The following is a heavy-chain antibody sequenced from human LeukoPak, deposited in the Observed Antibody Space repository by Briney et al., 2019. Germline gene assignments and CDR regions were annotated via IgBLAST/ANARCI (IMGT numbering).Heavy chain of an antibody. J-gene: IGHJ5*02. D-gene: IGHD5-24*01. Sequence: GGSLRLSCAASGFTFSSYSMNWVRQAPGKGLEWVSSISSSSSYIYYADSVKGRFTISRDNAKNSLYLQMNSLRAEDTAVYYCARGLPYPIVEMATTWFDPWGQGTLVTVSS. CDR2: ISSSSSYI. CDR1: GFTFSSYS. CDR3: ARGLPYPIVEMATTWFDP. V-gene: IGHV3-21*01.